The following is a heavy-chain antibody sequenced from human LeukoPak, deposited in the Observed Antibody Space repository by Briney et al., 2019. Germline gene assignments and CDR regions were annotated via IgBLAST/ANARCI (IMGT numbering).Heavy chain of an antibody. V-gene: IGHV4-4*02. J-gene: IGHJ5*02. D-gene: IGHD6-13*01. Sequence: SETLSLTCAVSGGSISSSNWWSWVRQPPGKGLEWIGEIYHSGSTNYNPSLKSRVTISVDKSKNQFSLKLSSVTAADTAVYYCARVFTHRGNNVAAAAHNWFDPWGQGTLVTVSS. CDR1: GGSISSSNW. CDR3: ARVFTHRGNNVAAAAHNWFDP. CDR2: IYHSGST.